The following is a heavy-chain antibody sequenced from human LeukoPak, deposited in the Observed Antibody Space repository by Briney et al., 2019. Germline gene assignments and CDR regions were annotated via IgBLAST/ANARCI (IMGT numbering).Heavy chain of an antibody. V-gene: IGHV1-3*03. J-gene: IGHJ4*02. CDR1: GYTFNNHD. CDR2: INPGNGNT. D-gene: IGHD2-2*02. Sequence: ASVKVSCKASGYTFNNHDMHWVRQAPGQRPEWMGWINPGNGNTKYSQEFQGRLTITRDTFASTVYMDLSSLRSEDMAVYYCTLYNYWGQGTLVTVSS. CDR3: TLYNY.